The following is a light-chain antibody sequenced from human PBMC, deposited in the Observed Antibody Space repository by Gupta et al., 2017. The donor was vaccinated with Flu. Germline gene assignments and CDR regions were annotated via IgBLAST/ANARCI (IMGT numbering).Light chain of an antibody. V-gene: IGLV2-14*01. CDR1: SSDVGGYNY. Sequence: QSALTNPASAPASPRQPITISCTGTSSDVGGYNYVSWYQQHPGKAPKLLIYEVRNRPSGVSNRFSGSKSGNTASLTISGLQAEDEADYYCSSYTSSSTLRVFGGGTKLTVL. CDR3: SSYTSSSTLRV. CDR2: EVR. J-gene: IGLJ3*02.